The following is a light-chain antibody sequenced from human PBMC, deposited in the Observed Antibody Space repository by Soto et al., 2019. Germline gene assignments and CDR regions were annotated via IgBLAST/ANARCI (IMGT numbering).Light chain of an antibody. CDR2: TAS. V-gene: IGKV1-39*01. J-gene: IGKJ1*01. Sequence: DIKMTQSPSSLSTYVVESVTITCQARQDISNSLNWYQQKPGKAPKLLIYTASTLQSGVPSRFSGSGSGTDFTLTISSLQPEDFATYYCQQTYRTPTFGQGTKVDIK. CDR1: QDISNS. CDR3: QQTYRTPT.